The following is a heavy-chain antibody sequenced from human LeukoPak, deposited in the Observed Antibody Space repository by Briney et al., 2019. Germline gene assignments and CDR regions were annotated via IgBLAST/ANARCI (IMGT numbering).Heavy chain of an antibody. Sequence: ASVKVSCKASGYTFTSYGISWVRQAPGQGLEWMGWISAYNGNTNYAQKLQGRVTMTTDTSTSTAYMELRSLRSDDTAVYYRARDITMVRGVPPGYWGQGTLVTVSS. V-gene: IGHV1-18*01. D-gene: IGHD3-10*01. CDR2: ISAYNGNT. CDR3: ARDITMVRGVPPGY. J-gene: IGHJ4*02. CDR1: GYTFTSYG.